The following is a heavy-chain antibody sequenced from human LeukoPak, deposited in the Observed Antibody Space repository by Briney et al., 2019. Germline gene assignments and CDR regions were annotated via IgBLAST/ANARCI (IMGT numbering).Heavy chain of an antibody. D-gene: IGHD2-21*02. CDR2: ISAYNGNT. CDR3: VLAYCGGDCYWFDY. J-gene: IGHJ4*02. CDR1: GYTFTSYG. V-gene: IGHV1-18*01. Sequence: ASVKVSCKASGYTFTSYGISWVRQAPGQGLEWMGWISAYNGNTNYAQKLQGRVTMTTDTSTSTAYMELRSLRSDDTAVYYCVLAYCGGDCYWFDYWGQGTLVTVSS.